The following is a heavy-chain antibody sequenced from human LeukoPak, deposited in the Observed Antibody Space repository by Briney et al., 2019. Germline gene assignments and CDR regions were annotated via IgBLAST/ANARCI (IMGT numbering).Heavy chain of an antibody. J-gene: IGHJ4*02. CDR2: IKADGGEK. CDR3: ARGGAARPDF. Sequence: GGSLRLSCAASGFTFDDYGMSWVRQTPGKGLGWVAKIKADGGEKDHVASVKGRFTISRDNAKNSLYLQMNSLRVEDTAVYYCARGGAARPDFWGQGTLVTVSS. V-gene: IGHV3-7*01. D-gene: IGHD6-6*01. CDR1: GFTFDDYG.